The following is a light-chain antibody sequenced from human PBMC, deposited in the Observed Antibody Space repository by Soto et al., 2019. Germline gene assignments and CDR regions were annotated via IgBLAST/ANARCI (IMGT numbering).Light chain of an antibody. V-gene: IGLV2-8*01. Sequence: QSVLTQPPSVSGSPGQSVTMSCTGTRYDVGGYNYVSWYQQHPGKAPKVIIYEVYKRPSGVPDRFSGSKSGKTASLTVSGLQADDEADYYCSSYVGNNNLVFGGGTQLTVL. CDR3: SSYVGNNNLV. CDR1: RYDVGGYNY. CDR2: EVY. J-gene: IGLJ3*02.